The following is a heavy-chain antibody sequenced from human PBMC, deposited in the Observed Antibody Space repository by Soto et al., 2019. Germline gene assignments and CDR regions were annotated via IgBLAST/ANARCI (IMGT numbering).Heavy chain of an antibody. CDR2: IIPSLGIA. Sequence: QVQLVQSGAEVKKPGSSVKVSCKASGGTFSSYTISWVRQAPGQGLEWMGRIIPSLGIANYAQKFQGRVTITADKSTSTAYMELSSLRSEDTAVYYCARWNMVRGVGGYWGQGTLVTVSS. V-gene: IGHV1-69*02. D-gene: IGHD3-10*01. CDR1: GGTFSSYT. J-gene: IGHJ4*02. CDR3: ARWNMVRGVGGY.